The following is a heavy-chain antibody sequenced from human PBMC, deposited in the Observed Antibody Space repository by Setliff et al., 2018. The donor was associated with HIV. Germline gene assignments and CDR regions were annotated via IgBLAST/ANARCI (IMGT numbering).Heavy chain of an antibody. CDR2: MYYTGST. CDR3: ARREGTAAAGTYYMDV. CDR1: GGSISGSNYV. J-gene: IGHJ6*03. Sequence: TLSLTCTVYGGSISGSNYVWGWIRQPPGKGLEWIATMYYTGSTFYNPSLKSRLTMSVDTSKNQFSLRLHSVTAADTAVYYCARREGTAAAGTYYMDVWGKGTTVTVSS. D-gene: IGHD6-13*01. V-gene: IGHV4-39*01.